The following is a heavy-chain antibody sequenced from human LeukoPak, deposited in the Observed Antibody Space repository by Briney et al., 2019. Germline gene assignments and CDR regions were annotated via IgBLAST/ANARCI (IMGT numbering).Heavy chain of an antibody. CDR2: INHSGST. Sequence: SETLSLTCAVYGGSFSGYYWSWIRQPPGKGLEWIGEINHSGSTNYNPSLKSRVTISVDTSKNQFSLKLNSVTAADTAVYYCARRNILTEGEAFDIWGQGTLVTVSS. D-gene: IGHD3-9*01. J-gene: IGHJ3*02. CDR3: ARRNILTEGEAFDI. CDR1: GGSFSGYY. V-gene: IGHV4-34*01.